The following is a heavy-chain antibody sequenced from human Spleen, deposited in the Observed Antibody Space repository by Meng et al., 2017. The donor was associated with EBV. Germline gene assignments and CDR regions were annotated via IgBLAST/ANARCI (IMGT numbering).Heavy chain of an antibody. CDR3: ASESGRGYTPDY. V-gene: IGHV1-69*01. CDR1: GGPFRNYA. D-gene: IGHD3-10*01. Sequence: QGQSVQAAAEVKKPGSSVKVSCKTSGGPFRNYAISWVRQDPGQGLEWLGGFLPTLGAPNYAQKFHGRVSITADESTSTHYMDLSSLRSEDTAVYYCASESGRGYTPDYWGQGTLVTVSS. CDR2: FLPTLGAP. J-gene: IGHJ4*02.